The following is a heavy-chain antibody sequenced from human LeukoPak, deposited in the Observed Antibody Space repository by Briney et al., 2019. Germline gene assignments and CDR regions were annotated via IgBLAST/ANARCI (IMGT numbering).Heavy chain of an antibody. CDR1: GYSISSGYY. V-gene: IGHV4-38-2*02. J-gene: IGHJ2*01. D-gene: IGHD3-22*01. Sequence: SETLSLTCTVSGYSISSGYYWGWIRQPPGKGLEWIGSIYHSGSTYYNPSLKSRVTISVDTSKNQFSLKLSSVTAADTAVYCCARALYYYDSSGYYQAEWYFDLWGRGTLVTVSS. CDR3: ARALYYYDSSGYYQAEWYFDL. CDR2: IYHSGST.